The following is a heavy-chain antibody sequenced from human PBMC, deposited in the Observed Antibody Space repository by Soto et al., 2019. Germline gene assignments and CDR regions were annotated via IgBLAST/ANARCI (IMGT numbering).Heavy chain of an antibody. CDR3: AKRRGAGGHFDY. Sequence: DVQLLESGGGLVQPEGSLRLSCAASGFTFSSYAMGWVRQGPGKGLEWVAVVSIGGSTHYADSVRGRFTISRDNSKNTLSLQMYSLTADDTGVYFCAKRRGAGGHFDYWGQGALVTVSS. J-gene: IGHJ4*02. CDR2: VSIGGST. D-gene: IGHD2-15*01. V-gene: IGHV3-23*01. CDR1: GFTFSSYA.